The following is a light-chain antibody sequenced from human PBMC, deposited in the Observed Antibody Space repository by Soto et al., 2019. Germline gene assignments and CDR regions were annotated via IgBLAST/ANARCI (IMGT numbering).Light chain of an antibody. CDR3: SSYANNNTRV. J-gene: IGLJ2*01. CDR2: EVT. Sequence: QPVLTQPASVSGSPGQSITISCTGTSGDVGGYNFVSWYQHHPGKAPKLMIYEVTNRPSGVSARFSGSKSGNTASLTISGLQAEDEADYYCSSYANNNTRVFGGGTKLTVL. V-gene: IGLV2-14*01. CDR1: SGDVGGYNF.